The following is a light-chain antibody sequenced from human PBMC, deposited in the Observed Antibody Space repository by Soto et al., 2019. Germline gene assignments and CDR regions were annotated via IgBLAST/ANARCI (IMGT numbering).Light chain of an antibody. Sequence: QYALTQPASVSGSPGQSITISCTGTSSDVGTYNLVSWYQQHAGKAPKLMLYEGSKRPSGVSNRFSGSKSGNTASLTISGLQAEDEADYYCCSYAGSSTWVFGGGTKLTVL. J-gene: IGLJ3*02. CDR3: CSYAGSSTWV. V-gene: IGLV2-23*01. CDR2: EGS. CDR1: SSDVGTYNL.